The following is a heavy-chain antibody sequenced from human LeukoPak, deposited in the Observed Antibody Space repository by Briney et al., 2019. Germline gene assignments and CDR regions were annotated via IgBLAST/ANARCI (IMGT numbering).Heavy chain of an antibody. V-gene: IGHV4-34*01. CDR1: GGSFSGYH. CDR2: INHSGST. D-gene: IGHD6-19*01. J-gene: IGHJ5*02. CDR3: ARLPPQTYSSGQGWFDP. Sequence: PSETLSLTCAVYGGSFSGYHWSWIRQPPGKGLEWIGEINHSGSTNYNPSLKSRVTISVDTSKNQFSLKLSSVTAADTAVYYCARLPPQTYSSGQGWFDPWGQGTLVTVSS.